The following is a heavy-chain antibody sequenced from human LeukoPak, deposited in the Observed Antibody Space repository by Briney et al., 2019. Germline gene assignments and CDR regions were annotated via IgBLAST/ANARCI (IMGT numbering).Heavy chain of an antibody. CDR2: VYYSGAT. J-gene: IGHJ6*03. V-gene: IGHV4-39*01. Sequence: SETLSLTCTVSGASISSSNFYWGWIRQPPGKGLEWSGSVYYSGATYYNPSLKSRVTISVDTSKNQFSLKLSSVTAADTAVYYCARHSPPSGYEAIYYYYYMDVWGKGTTVTISS. D-gene: IGHD5-12*01. CDR3: ARHSPPSGYEAIYYYYYMDV. CDR1: GASISSSNFY.